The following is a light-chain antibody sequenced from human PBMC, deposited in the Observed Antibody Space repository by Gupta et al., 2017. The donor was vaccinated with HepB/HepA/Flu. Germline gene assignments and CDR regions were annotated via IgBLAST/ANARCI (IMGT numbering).Light chain of an antibody. Sequence: QSVVTQSPSVSGTPGQSVIISCSGSTSNIGDNTVNWYQQVPGMAPKVLMFSNNQRPSGVPDRFSGSKSGTSASLAISGLQSEDEAVYFCAVWDDSLNGLIFGGGTNLTVL. J-gene: IGLJ2*01. V-gene: IGLV1-44*01. CDR1: TSNIGDNT. CDR3: AVWDDSLNGLI. CDR2: SNN.